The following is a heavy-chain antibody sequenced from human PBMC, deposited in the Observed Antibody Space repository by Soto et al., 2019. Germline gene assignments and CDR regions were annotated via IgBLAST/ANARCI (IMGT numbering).Heavy chain of an antibody. V-gene: IGHV5-51*01. CDR3: ASGVHDYDERDAFDI. D-gene: IGHD4-17*01. J-gene: IGHJ3*02. CDR2: IYPGDSDT. CDR1: GYSFTNYW. Sequence: PGESLKISCKGSGYSFTNYWIGWVRQMPGRGLEWMGIIYPGDSDTRYSPSFQGQVTISADKSISTAYLQWSSLKASDTAMYYCASGVHDYDERDAFDIWGQGTMVTVSS.